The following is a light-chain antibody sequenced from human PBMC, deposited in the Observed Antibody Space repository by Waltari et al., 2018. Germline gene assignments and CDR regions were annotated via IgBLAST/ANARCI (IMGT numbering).Light chain of an antibody. CDR2: KAS. Sequence: TCRASQSISTWLAWYQQKPGKAPKLLIYKASSVESGVPSRFSGSGSGTEFTLTISSLQPDDFATYYCQQYNSYSLTFGPGTKVDIK. V-gene: IGKV1-5*03. J-gene: IGKJ3*01. CDR1: QSISTW. CDR3: QQYNSYSLT.